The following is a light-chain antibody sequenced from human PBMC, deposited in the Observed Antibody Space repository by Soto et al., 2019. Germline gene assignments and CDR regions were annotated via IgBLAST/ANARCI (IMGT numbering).Light chain of an antibody. V-gene: IGKV3-20*01. Sequence: EIVLTQSPATLSLSPCERATLSCRASQSINGYLAWYQHKPGQAPRLLIYGASSRATGIPDRFRGSGSGTDFTLTISRLEPEDFAVYYCQHYETFGQGTKVDIK. CDR2: GAS. CDR3: QHYET. J-gene: IGKJ1*01. CDR1: QSINGY.